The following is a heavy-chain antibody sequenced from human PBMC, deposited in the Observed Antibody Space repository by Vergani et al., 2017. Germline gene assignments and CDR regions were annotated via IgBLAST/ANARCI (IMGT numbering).Heavy chain of an antibody. V-gene: IGHV4-61*02. CDR2: IYTSGST. D-gene: IGHD3-10*01. J-gene: IGHJ4*02. CDR3: ARGSMVRGVISFDY. Sequence: QVQLQESGPGLVKPSQTLSLICTVSGGSISSGSYYWSWLRQPAGKGLEWIWRIYTSGSTNYNPSLKSRVTISVDTSKNQFSLKLSSVTAADTAVYYCARGSMVRGVISFDYWGQGTLVTVSS. CDR1: GGSISSGSYY.